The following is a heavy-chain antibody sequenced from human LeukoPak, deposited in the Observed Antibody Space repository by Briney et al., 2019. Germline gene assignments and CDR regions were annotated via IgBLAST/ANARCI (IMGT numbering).Heavy chain of an antibody. J-gene: IGHJ4*02. D-gene: IGHD3-10*01. V-gene: IGHV4-4*02. CDR3: ARGPGYYGSGSYPSVY. Sequence: SGTLSLTCDVSGGSISSNNWWNWLRQPPGKGLEWIGEIYHSGSANYNASLKSRVTISVDKSKNQFSLRLTSVTAADTAVYYCARGPGYYGSGSYPSVYWGQGTLVTVSS. CDR1: GGSISSNNW. CDR2: IYHSGSA.